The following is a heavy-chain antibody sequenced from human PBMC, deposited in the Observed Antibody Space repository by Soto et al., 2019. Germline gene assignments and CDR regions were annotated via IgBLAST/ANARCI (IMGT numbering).Heavy chain of an antibody. CDR2: INHSGST. J-gene: IGHJ6*02. Sequence: PSETLSLTCAVYGGSFSGYYWSWIRQPPGKGLEWIGEINHSGSTNYNPSLKSRVTISVDTSKNQFSLKLSSVTAADTAVYYCARVGGYCSGGSCYWPLYYYYGMDVWGQGTTVTVSS. CDR1: GGSFSGYY. V-gene: IGHV4-34*01. CDR3: ARVGGYCSGGSCYWPLYYYYGMDV. D-gene: IGHD2-15*01.